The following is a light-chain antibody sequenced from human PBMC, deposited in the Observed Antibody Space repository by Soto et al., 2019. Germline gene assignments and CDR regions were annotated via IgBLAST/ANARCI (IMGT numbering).Light chain of an antibody. Sequence: QSALTQPRSVSGSPGQSVTISCTGTSSEVVGYDYVSWYQQYPAKAPKLIIYNVIKRPSGVPDRYYGSKSGNTASLTISGLQAEDEADYSCSSYAGNPVVFVGGTKLTVL. V-gene: IGLV2-11*01. CDR2: NVI. CDR1: SSEVVGYDY. CDR3: SSYAGNPVV. J-gene: IGLJ2*01.